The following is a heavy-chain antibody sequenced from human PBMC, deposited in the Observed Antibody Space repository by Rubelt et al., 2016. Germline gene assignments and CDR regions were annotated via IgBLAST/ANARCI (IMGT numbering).Heavy chain of an antibody. D-gene: IGHD6-13*01. J-gene: IGHJ6*02. CDR2: INHSGST. Sequence: QVQLQQWGAGLLKPSETLSLTCAVYGGSFSGYYWSWIRQPPGKGLEWIGEINHSGSTNYNPSLKSRVTSAVDTSKNQFRLKLSAVTAAGTAVYYCARGRRGSSSWLGRDYYGMDVWGQGTTVTVSS. CDR3: ARGRRGSSSWLGRDYYGMDV. CDR1: GGSFSGYY. V-gene: IGHV4-34*01.